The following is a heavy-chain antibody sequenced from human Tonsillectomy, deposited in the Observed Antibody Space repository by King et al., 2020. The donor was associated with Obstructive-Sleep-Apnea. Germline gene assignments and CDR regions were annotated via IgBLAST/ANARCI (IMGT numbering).Heavy chain of an antibody. V-gene: IGHV3-33*01. CDR3: ARYCSSTSCPRGRYYYYGMDV. CDR1: GFTFSSYC. D-gene: IGHD2-2*01. J-gene: IGHJ6*02. CDR2: IGYDGSNK. Sequence: VQLVESGGGVVQPGRSLRLSCAASGFTFSSYCMHWVRQAPGKGLEWVAVIGYDGSNKYYADSVKGRFTISRDNSKNTLYLQMNSLRAEDTAVYYCARYCSSTSCPRGRYYYYGMDVWGQGTTVTVSS.